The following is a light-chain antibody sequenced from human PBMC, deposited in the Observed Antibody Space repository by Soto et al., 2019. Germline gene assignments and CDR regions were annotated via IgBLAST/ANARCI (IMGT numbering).Light chain of an antibody. CDR2: DAS. CDR1: QSVFNH. V-gene: IGKV1-39*01. CDR3: HQSSSTPLT. Sequence: DVQMTQSPSSLSASVGDSVTITCRASQSVFNHLSWFQQRPGKGPKLLIYDASTLHAGVPSRFSGSGYGTDFTLTISMDQPEDSAIYYCHQSSSTPLTFGGGTKLELK. J-gene: IGKJ4*01.